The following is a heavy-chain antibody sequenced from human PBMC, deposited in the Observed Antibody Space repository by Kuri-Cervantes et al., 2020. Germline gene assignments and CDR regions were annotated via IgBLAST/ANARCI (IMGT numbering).Heavy chain of an antibody. CDR3: ARGIRVGGAGYYYYMDV. V-gene: IGHV4-39*07. CDR2: INHSGST. J-gene: IGHJ6*03. D-gene: IGHD1-26*01. Sequence: GSLRLSCTVSGGSISSSSYYWGWIRQPPGKGLEWIGEINHSGSTNYNPSLRSRVTISVDKSKNQFSLKLSSVTAADTAVYYCARGIRVGGAGYYYYMDVWGKGTTVTVSS. CDR1: GGSISSSSYY.